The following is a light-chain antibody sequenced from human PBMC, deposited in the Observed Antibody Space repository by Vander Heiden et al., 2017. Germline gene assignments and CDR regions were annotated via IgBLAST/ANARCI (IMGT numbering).Light chain of an antibody. Sequence: SYVVTQTPSVSAAPGQTARITCGGNNMESKSVHWYQQKSGQAPVMVVYDDSERPSGIPERFSGSNSGSTATLTIIRAEAGDEADYYCQVWESSSDDVILGGGTKLTVL. V-gene: IGLV3-21*02. CDR2: DDS. CDR1: NMESKS. J-gene: IGLJ2*01. CDR3: QVWESSSDDVI.